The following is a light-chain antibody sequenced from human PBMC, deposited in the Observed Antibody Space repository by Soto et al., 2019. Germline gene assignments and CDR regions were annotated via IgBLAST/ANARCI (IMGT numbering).Light chain of an antibody. Sequence: SYELTQPPSVSGAPGQTARNTCGGNNIGSKSVHWYQQKPGQAPVLAVYDDSDRPSGIPERFSGSNSGNTATLTISRVEAGDEADYYCQVWDSSSDHVVFGGGTKLTVL. V-gene: IGLV3-21*02. CDR3: QVWDSSSDHVV. J-gene: IGLJ2*01. CDR1: NIGSKS. CDR2: DDS.